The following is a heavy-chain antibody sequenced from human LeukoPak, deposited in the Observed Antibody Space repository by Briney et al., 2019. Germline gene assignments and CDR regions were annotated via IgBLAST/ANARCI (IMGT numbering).Heavy chain of an antibody. Sequence: GGSLRLSCAASGFTFSSYWMHWVRQAPGKGLVWVSRIKFDGRSTTYADSVKGRFTISRDNAKNTLFLQMNSLRVEDTAVYYCARDAPPFDYWGQGALVTVSS. J-gene: IGHJ4*02. CDR2: IKFDGRST. CDR1: GFTFSSYW. CDR3: ARDAPPFDY. V-gene: IGHV3-74*01.